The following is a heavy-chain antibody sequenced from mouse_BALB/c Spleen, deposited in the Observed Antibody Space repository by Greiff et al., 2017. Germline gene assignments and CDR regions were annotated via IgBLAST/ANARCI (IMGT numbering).Heavy chain of an antibody. CDR2: IDPSDSYT. D-gene: IGHD1-2*01. Sequence: VQLQQPGAELVKPGASVKLSCKASGYTFTSYWMHWVKQRPGQGLEWIGEIDPSDSYTNYNQKFKGKATLTVDKSSSTAYMQLSSLTSEDSAVYYCARGLRLRAMDYWGQGTSVTVSS. V-gene: IGHV1-69*02. CDR3: ARGLRLRAMDY. J-gene: IGHJ4*01. CDR1: GYTFTSYW.